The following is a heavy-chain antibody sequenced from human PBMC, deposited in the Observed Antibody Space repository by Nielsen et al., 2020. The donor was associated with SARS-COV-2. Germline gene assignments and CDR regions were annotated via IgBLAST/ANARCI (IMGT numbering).Heavy chain of an antibody. CDR1: GYTFTGYY. D-gene: IGHD3-3*01. CDR3: ARVAYYDFWSGYYTSDYYYGMDV. V-gene: IGHV1-2*06. Sequence: ASVKVSCKASGYTFTGYYMHWVRQAPGQGLEWMGRINPNSGGTNYAQKFQGRVTMTRDTSISTAYMELSRLRSDDTAVYYCARVAYYDFWSGYYTSDYYYGMDVWGQGTTVTVSS. J-gene: IGHJ6*02. CDR2: INPNSGGT.